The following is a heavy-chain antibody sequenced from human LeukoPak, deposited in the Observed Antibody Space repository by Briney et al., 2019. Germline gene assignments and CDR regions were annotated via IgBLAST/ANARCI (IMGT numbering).Heavy chain of an antibody. D-gene: IGHD3-3*02. J-gene: IGHJ6*02. CDR2: IYYSGST. CDR3: ARDYIRQASRYYYYGMDV. Sequence: SETLSLTCTVSGGSISSGDYYWSWIRQPPGKGLEWIGYIYYSGSTYNNPSLKSRVTISVDTSKNQFSLKLSSVTAADTAVYYCARDYIRQASRYYYYGMDVWGQGTTVTVSS. CDR1: GGSISSGDYY. V-gene: IGHV4-30-4*01.